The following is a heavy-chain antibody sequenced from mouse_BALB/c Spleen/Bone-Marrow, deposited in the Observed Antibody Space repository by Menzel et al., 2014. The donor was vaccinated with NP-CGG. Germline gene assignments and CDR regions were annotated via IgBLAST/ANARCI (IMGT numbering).Heavy chain of an antibody. D-gene: IGHD2-3*01. Sequence: VQLQQPGAELVKPGAPVKLSCTASGFNIKDTYMHWVKQRPEQGLEWIGRIDPANGNTKYDPKFQGKATITADTSSNTAYLQLSSLTSEDTAVYYCARGGYYDYWGQGTTLTVSS. CDR3: ARGGYYDY. CDR2: IDPANGNT. CDR1: GFNIKDTY. J-gene: IGHJ2*01. V-gene: IGHV14-3*02.